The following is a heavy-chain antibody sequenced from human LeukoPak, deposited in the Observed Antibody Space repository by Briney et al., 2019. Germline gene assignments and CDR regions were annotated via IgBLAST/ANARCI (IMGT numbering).Heavy chain of an antibody. V-gene: IGHV4-39*07. J-gene: IGHJ4*02. CDR2: IYYSGNT. Sequence: SETLSLTCTVSGGSISSSSYYWGWIRQPPGKGLEWIGSIYYSGNTYYNPSLKSRVTISVDKSKNQFSLKLSSVTAADTAVYYCARVNYYDSSGYYYLDYWGQGTLVTVSS. CDR3: ARVNYYDSSGYYYLDY. CDR1: GGSISSSSYY. D-gene: IGHD3-22*01.